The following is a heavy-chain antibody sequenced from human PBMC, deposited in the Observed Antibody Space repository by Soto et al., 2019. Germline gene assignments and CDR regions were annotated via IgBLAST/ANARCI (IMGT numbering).Heavy chain of an antibody. CDR1: GGSISSYY. CDR2: MYYSGST. J-gene: IGHJ6*02. CDR3: ARGDPLLWFGEKVYYGMDV. Sequence: QVQLQESGPGLVKPSETLSLTCTVSGGSISSYYWRWIRQPPGKGLEWLGSMYYSGSTNYSPSLNSRVNISGDTSKLQCSLKLSTVTAACTAVYYCARGDPLLWFGEKVYYGMDVWGQGTKVTVSS. D-gene: IGHD3-10*01. V-gene: IGHV4-59*01.